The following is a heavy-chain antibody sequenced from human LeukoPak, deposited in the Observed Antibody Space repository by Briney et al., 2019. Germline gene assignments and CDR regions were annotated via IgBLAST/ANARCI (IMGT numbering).Heavy chain of an antibody. CDR1: GGSISSYY. D-gene: IGHD3-3*01. Sequence: SETLSLTCTVSGGSISSYYWSWIRQPAGKGLEWIGRIYTSGSTNYNPSLKSRVTMSVDTSKNQFSLKLSSVTAADTAVHYCARVEITIFGVVTLNDAFDIWGQGTMVTVSS. CDR2: IYTSGST. CDR3: ARVEITIFGVVTLNDAFDI. V-gene: IGHV4-4*07. J-gene: IGHJ3*02.